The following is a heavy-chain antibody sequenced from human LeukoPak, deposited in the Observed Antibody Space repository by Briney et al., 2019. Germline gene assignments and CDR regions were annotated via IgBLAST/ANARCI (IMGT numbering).Heavy chain of an antibody. D-gene: IGHD4-23*01. V-gene: IGHV4-59*01. CDR2: IYSSGST. J-gene: IGHJ3*02. CDR1: GGSISNYY. Sequence: SETLSLTCTVSGGSISNYYWSWIRQPPGKGLEWIGYIYSSGSTNYNPSLKSRVTISIDTSENQFSLKLSSVTAADTAIYFCARDGNYRRAFDIWGQGTMVTV. CDR3: ARDGNYRRAFDI.